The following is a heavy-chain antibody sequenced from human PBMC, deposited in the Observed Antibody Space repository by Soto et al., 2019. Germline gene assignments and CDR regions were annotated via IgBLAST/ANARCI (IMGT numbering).Heavy chain of an antibody. CDR3: ARVTLKAGNWFDP. J-gene: IGHJ5*02. CDR2: INPKSRGT. Sequence: ASVKVSCKASGYTFTDYFIHWVRQAPGQGFEWMGWINPKSRGTNYAQKFQGRVTMTRDTSNSTAYMELRGLKSDDTAVYYCARVTLKAGNWFDPWGQGTLVTVSS. V-gene: IGHV1-2*02. CDR1: GYTFTDYF.